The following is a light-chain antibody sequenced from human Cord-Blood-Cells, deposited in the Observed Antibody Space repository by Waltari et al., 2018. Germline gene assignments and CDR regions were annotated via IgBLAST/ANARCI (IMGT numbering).Light chain of an antibody. CDR3: QQYYSYPPT. CDR1: QGISSY. V-gene: IGKV1-8*01. Sequence: AIRMTQSPSSLSASTGDRVTITCRASQGISSYLAWYQQKPGKAPKLLIYGASTLQSGVPSRFSGSGSGTDFTLTISCLQSEDFATYYCQQYYSYPPTFGQGTKVEIK. CDR2: GAS. J-gene: IGKJ1*01.